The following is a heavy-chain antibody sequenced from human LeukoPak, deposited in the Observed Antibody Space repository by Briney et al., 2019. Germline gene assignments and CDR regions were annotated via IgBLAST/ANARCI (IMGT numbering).Heavy chain of an antibody. Sequence: GGSLRLSCAASGFTFSTHAMSWVRQAPGKGLEWVSGISGSGGSTYYADSVEGRFTISRDISKNTLYLQMNTLRADDTAVYYCAKGGMVGTSGLFDYWGQGTLVTVSS. J-gene: IGHJ4*02. CDR2: ISGSGGST. CDR3: AKGGMVGTSGLFDY. D-gene: IGHD4-23*01. V-gene: IGHV3-23*01. CDR1: GFTFSTHA.